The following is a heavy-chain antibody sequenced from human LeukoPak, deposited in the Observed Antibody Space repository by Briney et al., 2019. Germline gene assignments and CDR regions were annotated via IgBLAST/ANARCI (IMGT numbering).Heavy chain of an antibody. CDR2: VKPNSGGT. CDR1: GYTFTRYY. J-gene: IGHJ4*02. D-gene: IGHD4-17*01. CDR3: AREATVTTYHGLTDY. V-gene: IGHV1-2*02. Sequence: ASVKVCCKAAGYTFTRYYMHWVRQAPGQGLEWMGWVKPNSGGTKYAQKCQCRVTMTRDTSISTAYMALSRLRSDHTAVYYCAREATVTTYHGLTDYWGQGTLVTVSS.